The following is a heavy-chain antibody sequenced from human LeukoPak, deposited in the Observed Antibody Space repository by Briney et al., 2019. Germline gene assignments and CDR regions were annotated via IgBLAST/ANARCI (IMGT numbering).Heavy chain of an antibody. CDR2: INPNSGGT. V-gene: IGHV1-2*02. Sequence: ASVKVSCKASGYTFTDYYMHWVRQAPGQGLEWMGWINPNSGGTNYAQKFQGRVTMTRDTSISTAYMELSRLRSDDTAVYYCARVGQWLVENDWFDPWGQGTLVTVSS. CDR3: ARVGQWLVENDWFDP. CDR1: GYTFTDYY. J-gene: IGHJ5*02. D-gene: IGHD6-19*01.